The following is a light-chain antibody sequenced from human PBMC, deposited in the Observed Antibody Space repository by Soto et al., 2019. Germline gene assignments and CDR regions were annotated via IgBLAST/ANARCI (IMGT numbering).Light chain of an antibody. CDR1: QSINSF. J-gene: IGKJ2*01. CDR3: QQNYRTPYT. CDR2: AAS. V-gene: IGKV1-39*01. Sequence: DIQMTQSPSSLSASVGDRVTISCRTSQSINSFLNWYQQTPGRAPKLLIYAASSLQSGVPSRFSGSGSGTDFTLTISSLQPEDFATYYCQQNYRTPYTFGQGTKLDIK.